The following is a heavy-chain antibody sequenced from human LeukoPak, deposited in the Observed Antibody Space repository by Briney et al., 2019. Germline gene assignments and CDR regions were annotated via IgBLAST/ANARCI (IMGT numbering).Heavy chain of an antibody. CDR2: IRYDGSNK. CDR1: GFTFSSYG. V-gene: IGHV3-30*02. J-gene: IGHJ4*02. D-gene: IGHD3-3*01. Sequence: GGSLRLSCAASGFTFSSYGMHWVRQAPGKGLEWVAFIRYDGSNKYYADPVKGRFTISRDNSKNTLYLQMNSLRAEDTAVYYCARNYDFWSGYIDPFDYWGQGTLVTVSS. CDR3: ARNYDFWSGYIDPFDY.